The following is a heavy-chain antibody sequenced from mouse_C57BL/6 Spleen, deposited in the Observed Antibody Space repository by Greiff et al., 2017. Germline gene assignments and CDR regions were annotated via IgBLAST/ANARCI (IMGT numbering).Heavy chain of an antibody. CDR3: TRLNWAGAMDY. CDR1: GFTFSSYA. D-gene: IGHD4-1*01. Sequence: EVKLQESGEGLVKPGGSLKLSCAASGFTFSSYAMSWVRQTPEKRLEWVAYISSGGDYIYYADTVKGRFTISRDNARNTLYLQMSSLKSEDTAMYYCTRLNWAGAMDYWGQGTSVTVSS. V-gene: IGHV5-9-1*02. CDR2: ISSGGDYI. J-gene: IGHJ4*01.